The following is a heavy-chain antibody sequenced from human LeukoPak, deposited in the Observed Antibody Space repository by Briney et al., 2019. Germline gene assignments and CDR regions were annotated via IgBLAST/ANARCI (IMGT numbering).Heavy chain of an antibody. CDR3: ARALSSSWYYYYYYYMDV. Sequence: ASVKVSCKASGYTFTSYAMNWVRQAPGQGLEWMGIINPSGGSTSYAQKFQGRVTMTRDMSTSTVYMELSSLRSEDTAVYYCARALSSSWYYYYYYYMDVWGKGTTVTVSS. CDR1: GYTFTSYA. J-gene: IGHJ6*03. CDR2: INPSGGST. D-gene: IGHD6-13*01. V-gene: IGHV1-46*01.